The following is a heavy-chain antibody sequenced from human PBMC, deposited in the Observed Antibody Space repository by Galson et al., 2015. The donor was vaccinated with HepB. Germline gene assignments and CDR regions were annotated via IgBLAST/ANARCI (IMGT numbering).Heavy chain of an antibody. CDR1: GGTFSSYA. V-gene: IGHV1-69*13. Sequence: SVKVSCKASGGTFSSYAISWVRQAPGQGLEWMGGIIPIFGTANYAQKFQGRVTITADESTSTAYMELSSLRSEDTAVYYCARVALVAAIPDAFDIWGQGTMVTVSS. D-gene: IGHD2-15*01. J-gene: IGHJ3*02. CDR2: IIPIFGTA. CDR3: ARVALVAAIPDAFDI.